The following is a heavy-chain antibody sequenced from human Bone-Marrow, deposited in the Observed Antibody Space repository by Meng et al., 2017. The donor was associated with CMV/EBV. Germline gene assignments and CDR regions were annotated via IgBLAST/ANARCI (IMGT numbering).Heavy chain of an antibody. D-gene: IGHD3-22*01. CDR1: GTFSSYA. J-gene: IGHJ5*02. CDR2: IIPILGIA. CDR3: ARLVDSSGYYYGWFDP. Sequence: GTFSSYAISWVRQAPGQGLEWMGGIIPILGIANYAQKFQGRVTITADKSTSTAYMELSSLRSEDTAVYYCARLVDSSGYYYGWFDPWGQGTLVTVSS. V-gene: IGHV1-69*10.